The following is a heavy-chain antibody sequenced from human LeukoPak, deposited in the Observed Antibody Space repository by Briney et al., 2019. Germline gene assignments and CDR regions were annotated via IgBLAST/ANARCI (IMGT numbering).Heavy chain of an antibody. D-gene: IGHD6-19*01. Sequence: AGGSLRLSCAASGFTFSSYAMSWVRQAPGKGLEWVSAISGSGGTTYYADSVKGRFTISRDNSKNALYLQMSSLRAEDSAVYYCAKDPEYSSGWYLDYWGQGTLVTVSS. J-gene: IGHJ4*02. V-gene: IGHV3-23*01. CDR1: GFTFSSYA. CDR3: AKDPEYSSGWYLDY. CDR2: ISGSGGTT.